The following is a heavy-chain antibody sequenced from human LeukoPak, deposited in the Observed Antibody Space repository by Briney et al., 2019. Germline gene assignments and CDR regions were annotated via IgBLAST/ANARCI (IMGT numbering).Heavy chain of an antibody. CDR1: GYSISSGYY. V-gene: IGHV4-38-2*02. CDR3: ARTQLQVAARHFDY. Sequence: SETLSLTCTVSGYSISSGYYWGWIRQPPGKGLEWIGSIYHSGSTYYNPSLKSRVTISVDTSKNQFSLKLSSVTAADTAVYYCARTQLQVAARHFDYWGQGTLVTVFS. J-gene: IGHJ4*02. CDR2: IYHSGST. D-gene: IGHD6-6*01.